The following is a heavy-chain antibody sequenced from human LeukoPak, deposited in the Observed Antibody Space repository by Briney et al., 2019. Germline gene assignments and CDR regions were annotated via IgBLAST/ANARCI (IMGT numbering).Heavy chain of an antibody. D-gene: IGHD1-26*01. CDR3: ARDRSPGGGATHFDN. Sequence: GGSLRLSCAASGFTFSDYEMNWVRQAPGKGLEWVSYISSSSSTIYYADSVKGRFTISRDNAKTSLYLQMNSLRAEDTAVYYCARDRSPGGGATHFDNWGQGTLVTVSS. CDR1: GFTFSDYE. V-gene: IGHV3-48*03. J-gene: IGHJ4*02. CDR2: ISSSSSTI.